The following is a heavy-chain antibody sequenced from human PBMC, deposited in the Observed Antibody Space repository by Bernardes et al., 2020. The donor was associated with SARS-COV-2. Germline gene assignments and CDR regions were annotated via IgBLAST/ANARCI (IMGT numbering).Heavy chain of an antibody. V-gene: IGHV3-21*01. D-gene: IGHD2-2*01. Sequence: GGSLRLSCAASGFPFDAYTMNWVRQAPGKGLEWVSSITSSGTHIDYADSVKGRFSISRDNAKKSLFLQMNSLRVDDTAIYYCARGYGSSTEVYFDPWGPGTLVTVSS. CDR3: ARGYGSSTEVYFDP. CDR2: ITSSGTHI. J-gene: IGHJ5*02. CDR1: GFPFDAYT.